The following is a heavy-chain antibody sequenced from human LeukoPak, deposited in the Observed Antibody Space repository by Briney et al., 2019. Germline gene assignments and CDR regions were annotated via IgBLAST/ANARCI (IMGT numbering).Heavy chain of an antibody. J-gene: IGHJ3*02. V-gene: IGHV3-23*01. CDR1: GFTFSSYW. D-gene: IGHD2-8*02. CDR3: AKTYMWSIDAFHI. CDR2: ISGSGGNT. Sequence: GGSLRLSCAASGFTFSSYWMTWVPQAPGKGLEWVSLISGSGGNTYYADSVKGRVTISRDNSKNTLFLQLNSLRAEDAAVYYCAKTYMWSIDAFHIWGQGTMVTVSS.